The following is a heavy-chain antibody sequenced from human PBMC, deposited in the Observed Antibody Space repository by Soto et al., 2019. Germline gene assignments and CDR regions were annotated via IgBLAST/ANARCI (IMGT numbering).Heavy chain of an antibody. V-gene: IGHV1-18*01. D-gene: IGHD6-13*01. CDR1: GYTFTNYD. Sequence: ASVKVSCKASGYTFTNYDINWVRQAPGQGLEWMGWISADTGDTNYAQKLQGRVTMATDTSTSTAYMQLRTLRSDDTAVYYCARSKYTTTWSGGLDYWGQGTWSPSPQ. CDR3: ARSKYTTTWSGGLDY. J-gene: IGHJ4*02. CDR2: ISADTGDT.